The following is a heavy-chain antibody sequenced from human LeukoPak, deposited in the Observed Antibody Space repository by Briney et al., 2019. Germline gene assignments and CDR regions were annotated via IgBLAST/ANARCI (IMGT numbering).Heavy chain of an antibody. CDR1: GGTFSSYA. V-gene: IGHV1-18*01. Sequence: ASVKVSCKASGGTFSSYAISWVRQAPGQGLEWMGWISAYNGNTNYAQKLQGRVTMTTDTSTSTAYMELRSLRSDDTAVYYCASAGIAADPFDYWGQGTLVTVSS. J-gene: IGHJ4*02. CDR3: ASAGIAADPFDY. D-gene: IGHD6-13*01. CDR2: ISAYNGNT.